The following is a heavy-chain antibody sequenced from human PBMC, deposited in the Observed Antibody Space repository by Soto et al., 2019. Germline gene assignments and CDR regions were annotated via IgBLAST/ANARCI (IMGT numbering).Heavy chain of an antibody. V-gene: IGHV3-13*01. D-gene: IGHD3-10*01. CDR1: GITFSNSD. CDR2: IGYAGDT. CDR3: ARSRGNYYYMDV. J-gene: IGHJ6*03. Sequence: GGSLRLSCAASGITFSNSDMHWVRQPTGKGLEWVSSIGYAGDTYSRGSVKGRFTISRENAKNLLYLQMNNLRAGDTAVYYCARSRGNYYYMDVWGKGTTVTVSS.